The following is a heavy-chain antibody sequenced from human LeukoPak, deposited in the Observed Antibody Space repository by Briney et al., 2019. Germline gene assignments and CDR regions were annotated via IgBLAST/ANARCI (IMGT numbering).Heavy chain of an antibody. J-gene: IGHJ4*02. Sequence: PSETLSLTCTVSGGSISSYYWSWIRQPAGKGLEWIGRIYTSGSTNYSPFLKSRVTMSVDTSKNQFSLKLSSVTAADTAVYYCAREAVASPFDYWGQGTLVTVSS. CDR2: IYTSGST. CDR3: AREAVASPFDY. V-gene: IGHV4-4*07. D-gene: IGHD6-19*01. CDR1: GGSISSYY.